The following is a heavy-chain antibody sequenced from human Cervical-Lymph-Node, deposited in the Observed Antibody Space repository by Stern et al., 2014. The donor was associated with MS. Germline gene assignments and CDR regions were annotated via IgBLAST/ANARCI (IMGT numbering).Heavy chain of an antibody. D-gene: IGHD1/OR15-1a*01. V-gene: IGHV4-30-2*01. J-gene: IGHJ6*02. Sequence: VQLVESGSGLVKPSQTLSLTCAVSGGSISSGGYSWSWIRQPPGKGLEWIGYIYHSGSTYYNPYLKSRVTISVDRSKNQFSLKLSSVTAADTAVYYCARDNNDYVMDVWGQGTTVTVSS. CDR1: GGSISSGGYS. CDR3: ARDNNDYVMDV. CDR2: IYHSGST.